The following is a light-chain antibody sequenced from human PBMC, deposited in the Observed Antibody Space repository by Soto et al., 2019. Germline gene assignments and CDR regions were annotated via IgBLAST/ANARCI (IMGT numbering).Light chain of an antibody. V-gene: IGLV2-11*01. CDR1: SSDVGGYNY. J-gene: IGLJ1*01. CDR2: DVS. Sequence: SALTQPRSVSGSPGQSVTISCTGTSSDVGGYNYVSWYQQHPGKAPKLMIYDVSKRPSGVPDRFSGSKSGNTASLTISGLQAEDEADYYCCSYAGSYTPFGTGTKVTVL. CDR3: CSYAGSYTP.